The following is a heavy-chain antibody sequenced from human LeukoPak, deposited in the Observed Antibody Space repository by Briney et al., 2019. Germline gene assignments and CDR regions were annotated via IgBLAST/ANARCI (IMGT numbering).Heavy chain of an antibody. Sequence: GGSLRLSCAASGFTFSSYSMNWVRQAPGKGLEWVSYISSSSSTIYYADSVKGRFTISRDNAKNTLYLQMNSLRAEDTAVYYCARARGYSYGYHDYWGQGTLVTVPS. V-gene: IGHV3-48*04. CDR2: ISSSSSTI. CDR3: ARARGYSYGYHDY. D-gene: IGHD5-18*01. CDR1: GFTFSSYS. J-gene: IGHJ4*02.